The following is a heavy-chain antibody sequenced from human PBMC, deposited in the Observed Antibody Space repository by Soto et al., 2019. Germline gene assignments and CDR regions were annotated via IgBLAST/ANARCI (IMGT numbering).Heavy chain of an antibody. V-gene: IGHV4-30-2*01. D-gene: IGHD3-22*01. J-gene: IGHJ4*02. CDR2: IYHSGST. CDR3: ARGPDYYDSSGYFPYFDY. CDR1: GGSISSGGYS. Sequence: KASETLSLTCAVSGGSISSGGYSWSWIRQPPGKGLEWIGYIYHSGSTYYNPSLKSRVTISVDRSKNQFSLKLSSVTAADTAVYYCARGPDYYDSSGYFPYFDYWGQGTLVTVSS.